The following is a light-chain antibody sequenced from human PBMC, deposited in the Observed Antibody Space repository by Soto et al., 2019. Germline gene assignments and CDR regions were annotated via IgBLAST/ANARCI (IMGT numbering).Light chain of an antibody. CDR2: WAS. V-gene: IGKV4-1*01. Sequence: DIVMTQSPDSLAVSLGERATINCKSSQSVLYSSNNKNYLAWYQQKPGHPPKLLIYWASTRESVVPDRFSGSGSGTDFTLTISSLHAEDVAVYYCQPYYSTPYTFGQGTKLEIK. CDR1: QSVLYSSNNKNY. J-gene: IGKJ2*01. CDR3: QPYYSTPYT.